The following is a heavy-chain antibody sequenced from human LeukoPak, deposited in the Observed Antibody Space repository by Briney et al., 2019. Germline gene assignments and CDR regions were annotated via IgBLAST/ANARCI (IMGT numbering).Heavy chain of an antibody. CDR1: CGSISSSSYS. CDR3: ARGGPTYYDILTGYPPTYYYYYGMDV. J-gene: IGHJ6*02. CDR2: IYYSGST. V-gene: IGHV4-61*05. Sequence: SETLSLTCTVSCGSISSSSYSWGWIRQPPGKGLEWIGYIYYSGSTNYNPSLKSRVTISVDPSKDQFSLKLSSVTAADTAVYYCARGGPTYYDILTGYPPTYYYYYGMDVWGQGTTVTVSS. D-gene: IGHD3-9*01.